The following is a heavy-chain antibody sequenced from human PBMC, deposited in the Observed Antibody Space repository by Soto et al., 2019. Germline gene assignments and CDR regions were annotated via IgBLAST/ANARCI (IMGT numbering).Heavy chain of an antibody. D-gene: IGHD6-19*01. CDR2: INSGASTT. Sequence: PGGSLRLSCAASGFTFSSSWMRWVRQAPGKGLVWVSRINSGASTTNYADSVKGRFTISRDNAKNTLYLQMDSLTAEDTAVYYCARGPSGWFGYDYWGQGTLVTVSS. J-gene: IGHJ4*02. V-gene: IGHV3-74*01. CDR1: GFTFSSSW. CDR3: ARGPSGWFGYDY.